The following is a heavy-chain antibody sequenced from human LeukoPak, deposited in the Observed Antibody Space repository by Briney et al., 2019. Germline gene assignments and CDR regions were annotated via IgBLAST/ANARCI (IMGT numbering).Heavy chain of an antibody. Sequence: PGGSLRLSCAASGFTVSSNYMSWVRQAPGKGLEWVSVIYSGGNTYHADSVKGRFTISRDNSKNTLYLQMNSLRAEDTAVYYCARVRFSVRGYPSEFDYWGQGTLVTVAS. D-gene: IGHD3-22*01. V-gene: IGHV3-53*01. CDR2: IYSGGNT. J-gene: IGHJ4*02. CDR1: GFTVSSNY. CDR3: ARVRFSVRGYPSEFDY.